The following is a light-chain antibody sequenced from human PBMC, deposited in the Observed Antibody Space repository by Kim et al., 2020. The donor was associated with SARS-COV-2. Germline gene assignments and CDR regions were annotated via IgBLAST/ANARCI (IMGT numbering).Light chain of an antibody. J-gene: IGKJ2*01. Sequence: SASVGDRVTISCRASQSIRSYLNWYQKKPGKAPKLLIYAASDLQSGVSSRFSGSGSGADFTLTISSLQPEDFATYYCQQTYTTARTFGQGTKLEI. CDR1: QSIRSY. CDR3: QQTYTTART. CDR2: AAS. V-gene: IGKV1-39*01.